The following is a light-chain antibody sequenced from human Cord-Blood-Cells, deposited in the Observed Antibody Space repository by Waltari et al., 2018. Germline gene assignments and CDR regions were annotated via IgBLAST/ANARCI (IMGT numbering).Light chain of an antibody. CDR1: NIGSKN. CDR2: RVS. Sequence: SYELTQPPSVSVALGQTARITCGGNNIGSKNVHWYQQKPGQAPVLVIYRVSNRPSGIPERFSGSNSGNTATLTISRAQAGDEADYYCQVWDSSTVVFGGGTRLTVL. CDR3: QVWDSSTVV. V-gene: IGLV3-9*01. J-gene: IGLJ2*01.